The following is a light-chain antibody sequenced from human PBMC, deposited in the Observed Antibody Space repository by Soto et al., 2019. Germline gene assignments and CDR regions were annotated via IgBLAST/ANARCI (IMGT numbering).Light chain of an antibody. Sequence: EIVMTQSPATLSLSPGERATLSCRASQSVSRNLAWYQQKPGQAPRLLIYGASTRATGIPARFSGSGSGTEFTLTISSLKYEDFAVYYCQQYDSYSWTFGQGTKVDIK. CDR1: QSVSRN. J-gene: IGKJ1*01. CDR2: GAS. CDR3: QQYDSYSWT. V-gene: IGKV3-15*01.